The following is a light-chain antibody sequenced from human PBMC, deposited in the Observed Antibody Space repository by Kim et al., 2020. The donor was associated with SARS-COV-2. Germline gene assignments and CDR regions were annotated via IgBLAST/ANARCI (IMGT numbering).Light chain of an antibody. Sequence: SSELTQDPAVSVALGQTVRITCQGDSLRSYYASWYQQKPGQAPVLVIYGKNNRPSGIPDRCSGSSSGNTASLTITGAQAEDEADYYCNSRDSSGNHVVFGGGTQLTVL. J-gene: IGLJ2*01. CDR1: SLRSYY. CDR2: GKN. CDR3: NSRDSSGNHVV. V-gene: IGLV3-19*01.